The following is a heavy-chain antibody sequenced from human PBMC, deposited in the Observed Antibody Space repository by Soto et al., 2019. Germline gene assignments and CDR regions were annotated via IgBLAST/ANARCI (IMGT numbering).Heavy chain of an antibody. D-gene: IGHD3-3*01. Sequence: GGSLRLSCAASGFTFSSYAMHWVRQAPGKGLEWVAVISYDGSNKYYADSVKGRFTISRDNSKNTLYLQMNSLRAEDTAVYYCARSEWLFRLFDYRAQRTPVTVSS. J-gene: IGHJ4*02. CDR1: GFTFSSYA. V-gene: IGHV3-30-3*01. CDR3: ARSEWLFRLFDY. CDR2: ISYDGSNK.